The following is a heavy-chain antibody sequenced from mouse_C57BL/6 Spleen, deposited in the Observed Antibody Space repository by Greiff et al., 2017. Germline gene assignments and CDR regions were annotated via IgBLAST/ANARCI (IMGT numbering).Heavy chain of an antibody. CDR1: GFTFSSYA. CDR2: ISDGGSYT. Sequence: EVKLVESGGGLVKPGGSLKLSCAASGFTFSSYAMSWVRQTPEKRLAWVATISDGGSYTYYPDNVKGRFTISRDNAKNNLYLQMSHLKSEDTAMYYCARDRYYGSSLYWYFEVWGTGTAVSVSS. CDR3: ARDRYYGSSLYWYFEV. J-gene: IGHJ1*03. D-gene: IGHD1-1*01. V-gene: IGHV5-4*01.